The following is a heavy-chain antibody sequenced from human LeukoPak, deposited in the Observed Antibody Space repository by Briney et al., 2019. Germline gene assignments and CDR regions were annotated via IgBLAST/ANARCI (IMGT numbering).Heavy chain of an antibody. V-gene: IGHV3-53*01. D-gene: IGHD1-26*01. J-gene: IGHJ4*02. Sequence: GGSLRLSCAASGFTVSSNYMSWVRQAPGKGLEWVSVIHSGGSTYYADSVKGRFTISRDNAKNSLYLQMNSLRAEDTALYYCARAHYSGSFGYWGQGTLVTVSS. CDR2: IHSGGST. CDR3: ARAHYSGSFGY. CDR1: GFTVSSNY.